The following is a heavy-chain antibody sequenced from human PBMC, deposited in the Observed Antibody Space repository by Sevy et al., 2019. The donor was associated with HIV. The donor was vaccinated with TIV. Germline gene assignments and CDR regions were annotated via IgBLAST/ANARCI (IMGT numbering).Heavy chain of an antibody. Sequence: GGSLRLSCAASGFIFSDYYMSWIRQAPGKGLEWVSYISGSGNTIYYTDSVKGRFTISRDNAKDSLYLQMNSLRAEDTALYYCARDQLGSIDYWGQGTLVTVSS. D-gene: IGHD7-27*01. CDR1: GFIFSDYY. V-gene: IGHV3-11*04. CDR2: ISGSGNTI. CDR3: ARDQLGSIDY. J-gene: IGHJ4*02.